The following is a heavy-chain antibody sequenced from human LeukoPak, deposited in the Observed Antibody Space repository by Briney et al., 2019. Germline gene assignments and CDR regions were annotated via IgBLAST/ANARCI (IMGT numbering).Heavy chain of an antibody. V-gene: IGHV4-59*13. CDR1: GGSITNNY. D-gene: IGHD3-3*02. Sequence: SETLSLTCTVSGGSITNNYWAWIRQPPGKGLEWIGYIHDSGNSNYNPSLRSRVTMSIDTSKNQFSLKLSSVTAADTAVYYCARVVLEAWFDPWGQGTLVTVSS. J-gene: IGHJ5*02. CDR3: ARVVLEAWFDP. CDR2: IHDSGNS.